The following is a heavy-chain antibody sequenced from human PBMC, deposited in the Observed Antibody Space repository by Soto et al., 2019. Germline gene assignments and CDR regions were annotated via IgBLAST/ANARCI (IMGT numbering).Heavy chain of an antibody. Sequence: GGSLRLSCSASGFTFSIYAMHWVRQAPGKGLEYVSAISSNGGSTYYADSVKGRFTISRDNSKNTLYLQMSSLRAEDTAVYYCVKGDDYAPFWLDYFDYWGQGTLVTVSS. V-gene: IGHV3-64D*06. CDR3: VKGDDYAPFWLDYFDY. D-gene: IGHD4-17*01. CDR2: ISSNGGST. J-gene: IGHJ4*02. CDR1: GFTFSIYA.